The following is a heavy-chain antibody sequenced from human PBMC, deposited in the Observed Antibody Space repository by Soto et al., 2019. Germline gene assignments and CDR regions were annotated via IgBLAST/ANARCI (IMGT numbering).Heavy chain of an antibody. D-gene: IGHD3-3*01. CDR2: ISSSSSYI. Sequence: GGSLRLSCAASGFTFSSYSMNWVRQAPGKGLEWVSSISSSSSYIYYADSVKGRFTISRDNAKNSLYLQMNSLRAEDTAVYYCAREGLHYDFWSGYPNWFDPWGQGTLVTVSS. CDR3: AREGLHYDFWSGYPNWFDP. V-gene: IGHV3-21*01. CDR1: GFTFSSYS. J-gene: IGHJ5*02.